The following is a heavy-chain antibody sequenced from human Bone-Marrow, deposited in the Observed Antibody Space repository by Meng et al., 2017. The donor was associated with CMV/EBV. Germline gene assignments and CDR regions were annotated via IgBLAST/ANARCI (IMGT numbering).Heavy chain of an antibody. Sequence: SETLSLTCTVSGGSISSSSYYWGWIRQPPGKGLEWIGSIYYSGSTYYNPSLKSRVTISVDTSKNQFSLKLSSVTAADMAVYYCASAHYDFWSGYYKEYFQHWGQGTLVTVCS. J-gene: IGHJ1*01. CDR1: GGSISSSSYY. CDR2: IYYSGST. D-gene: IGHD3-3*01. CDR3: ASAHYDFWSGYYKEYFQH. V-gene: IGHV4-39*07.